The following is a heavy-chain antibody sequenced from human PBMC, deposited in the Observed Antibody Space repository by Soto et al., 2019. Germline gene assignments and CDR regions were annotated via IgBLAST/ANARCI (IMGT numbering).Heavy chain of an antibody. J-gene: IGHJ5*02. V-gene: IGHV2-5*01. CDR3: AHHTITPATNWFDP. Sequence: SGPTLVNPTQALTLTCTFSGFSLTTSGVGVGWIRQPPGKALEWLALIYWNDDKRYNPSLRGRLTITKDTSKNQVVLAMTNMDPVDTATYYCAHHTITPATNWFDPWGLGTLVAVSS. CDR1: GFSLTTSGVG. D-gene: IGHD2-2*01. CDR2: IYWNDDK.